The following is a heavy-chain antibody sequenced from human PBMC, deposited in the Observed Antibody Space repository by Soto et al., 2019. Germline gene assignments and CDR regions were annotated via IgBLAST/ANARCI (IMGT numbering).Heavy chain of an antibody. D-gene: IGHD4-17*01. V-gene: IGHV1-69*02. CDR3: ATAEMTTVTNFGY. CDR1: GGTFSSYT. Sequence: SVKVSCKAPGGTFSSYTITCVRQAPGQGLEWMGRIIPILGIANYAQKFQGRVTITADKSTSTAYMELSSLRSEDTAVYYCATAEMTTVTNFGYWGQGTLVTVS. J-gene: IGHJ4*02. CDR2: IIPILGIA.